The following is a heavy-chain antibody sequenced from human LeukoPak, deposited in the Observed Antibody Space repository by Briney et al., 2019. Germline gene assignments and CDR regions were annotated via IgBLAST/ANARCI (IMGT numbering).Heavy chain of an antibody. D-gene: IGHD3-10*01. V-gene: IGHV3-21*01. CDR1: GFTFSSYS. CDR2: ISSSSSYI. Sequence: GGSLRLSCAASGFTFSSYSMNWVRQAPGKGLEWVSSISSSSSYIYYADSVKGRFTISRDNAKNSLYLRMNSLRAEDAAVYYCARVFSLYGSGSYYLDYWGQGTLVTVSS. CDR3: ARVFSLYGSGSYYLDY. J-gene: IGHJ4*02.